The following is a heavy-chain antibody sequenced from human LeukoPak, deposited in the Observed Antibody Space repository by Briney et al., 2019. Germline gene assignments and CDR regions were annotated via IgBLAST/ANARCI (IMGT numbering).Heavy chain of an antibody. V-gene: IGHV4-59*01. CDR3: ARGLYYYYGMDV. CDR2: IYYSGTT. J-gene: IGHJ6*02. CDR1: GGSISSYY. Sequence: PSETLSLTCTVSGGSISSYYWSWIRQPPEKGLEWIGYIYYSGTTNYNPSLKSRVTISVDTSKNQFSLKLSSVTAADTAVYYCARGLYYYYGMDVWGQGTTVTVSS.